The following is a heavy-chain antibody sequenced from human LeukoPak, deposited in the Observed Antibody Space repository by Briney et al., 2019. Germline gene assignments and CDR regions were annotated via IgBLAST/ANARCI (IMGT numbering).Heavy chain of an antibody. CDR1: GGTFISYA. J-gene: IGHJ6*03. CDR3: ARVKKVRCSGSYYNSYYMDV. D-gene: IGHD3-10*02. CDR2: IIPIFGTA. Sequence: ASVTVSFTASGGTFISYAISWVRQAPGQGLEWMGGIIPIFGTANYAQKFQGRVTITADESTSTAYMELSSLRSEDTAVYCCARVKKVRCSGSYYNSYYMDVWGKGTTVTVSS. V-gene: IGHV1-69*13.